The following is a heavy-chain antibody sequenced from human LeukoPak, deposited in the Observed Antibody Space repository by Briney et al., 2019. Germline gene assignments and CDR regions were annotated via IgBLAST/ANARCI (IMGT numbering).Heavy chain of an antibody. CDR3: ARDAALYSSGWYRPLGY. Sequence: VALVKVSCKASGYTFTSYYMHWVRQAPGQGLEWMGIINPSGGSTSYAQKFQGRVTMTRDTSTSTVYMELSSLRSEDTAVYYCARDAALYSSGWYRPLGYWGQGTLVTVSS. CDR1: GYTFTSYY. J-gene: IGHJ4*02. V-gene: IGHV1-46*01. D-gene: IGHD6-13*01. CDR2: INPSGGST.